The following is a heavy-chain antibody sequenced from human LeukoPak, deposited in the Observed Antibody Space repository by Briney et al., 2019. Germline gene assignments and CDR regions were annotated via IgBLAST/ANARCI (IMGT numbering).Heavy chain of an antibody. Sequence: ASVKVSCKASGYTFTSYDINWVRQATGQGLEWMGWMNPNSGNTGYAEKFQGRVTMTRDTFMSTVYMELSSLTSEDTAVYYCARGGIAAAGVDYWGQGTLVTVSS. J-gene: IGHJ4*02. CDR1: GYTFTSYD. CDR2: MNPNSGNT. V-gene: IGHV1-8*01. CDR3: ARGGIAAAGVDY. D-gene: IGHD6-13*01.